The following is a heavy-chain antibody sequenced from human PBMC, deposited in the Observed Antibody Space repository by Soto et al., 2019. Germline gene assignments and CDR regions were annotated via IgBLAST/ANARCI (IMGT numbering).Heavy chain of an antibody. CDR2: ISGSGGST. V-gene: IGHV3-23*01. D-gene: IGHD2-15*01. Sequence: GGSLRLSCAASGFTFSSYAMSWVRQAPGKGLEWVSAISGSGGSTYYADSVKGRFTISRDNSKNTLYLQMNSLRAEDTAVYYCAKQYCSGGSCYSSYYYYMDGWGKGTTVTVSS. CDR3: AKQYCSGGSCYSSYYYYMDG. CDR1: GFTFSSYA. J-gene: IGHJ6*03.